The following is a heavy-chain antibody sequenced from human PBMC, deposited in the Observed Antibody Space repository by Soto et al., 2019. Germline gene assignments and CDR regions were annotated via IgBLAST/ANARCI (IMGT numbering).Heavy chain of an antibody. CDR1: GYSFTSYW. Sequence: PGESLKISCKGSGYSFTSYWIGWVRQMPGKGLEWMGIIYPGDSDTRYSPSFQGQVTISADKSISTAYLQWSSLKASDTAMYYCATANGSGSYPGTNDTYYYGMDVWGQGNTVTVSS. V-gene: IGHV5-51*01. J-gene: IGHJ6*02. CDR2: IYPGDSDT. D-gene: IGHD3-10*01. CDR3: ATANGSGSYPGTNDTYYYGMDV.